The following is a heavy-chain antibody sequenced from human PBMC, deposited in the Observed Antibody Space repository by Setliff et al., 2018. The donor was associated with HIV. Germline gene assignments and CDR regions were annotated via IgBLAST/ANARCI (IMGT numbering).Heavy chain of an antibody. CDR1: GYTSTGYH. V-gene: IGHV1-18*04. D-gene: IGHD3-3*01. Sequence: ASVKVSCKASGYTSTGYHMHWVRQAPGQGLEWMGWISGHNGRTNFAQKFQDRFTMTIDTATSTVFMELRSLRSDDTAVYYCARDTNRKIDYWGRGVLVTVSS. CDR3: ARDTNRKIDY. CDR2: ISGHNGRT. J-gene: IGHJ4*02.